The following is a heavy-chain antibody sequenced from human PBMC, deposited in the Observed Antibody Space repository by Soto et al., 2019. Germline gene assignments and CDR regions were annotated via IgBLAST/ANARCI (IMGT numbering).Heavy chain of an antibody. D-gene: IGHD3-9*01. CDR3: AREPPRYFNGSRGLYYFDY. J-gene: IGHJ4*02. CDR2: IYYSGNT. Sequence: PSETLSLTCTVSGGSISSGGYYWNWIRQHPGKGLEWIGYIYYSGNTYYNQSLKSRLTISLDTSKNQFSLKLSAVTAADTALYYCAREPPRYFNGSRGLYYFDYWGQGTLVTVSS. V-gene: IGHV4-31*03. CDR1: GGSISSGGYY.